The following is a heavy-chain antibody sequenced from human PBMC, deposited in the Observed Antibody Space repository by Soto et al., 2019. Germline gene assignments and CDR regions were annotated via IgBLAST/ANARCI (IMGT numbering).Heavy chain of an antibody. CDR3: ARELAYGDYAFAGYYGMDV. CDR2: ISYEGSNK. D-gene: IGHD4-17*01. CDR1: GFTFSSYA. Sequence: GGSLRLSCAASGFTFSSYAMHWVRQAPGKGLEWVAVISYEGSNKYYADSVKGRITISRDNSKNTLYLQMNSLRAEDTALYYCARELAYGDYAFAGYYGMDVWGQGTTVTVSS. V-gene: IGHV3-30-3*01. J-gene: IGHJ6*02.